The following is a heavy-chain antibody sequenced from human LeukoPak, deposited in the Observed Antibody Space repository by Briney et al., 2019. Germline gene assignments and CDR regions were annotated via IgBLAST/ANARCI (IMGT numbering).Heavy chain of an antibody. CDR2: INPNSGGT. D-gene: IGHD4-17*01. V-gene: IGHV1-2*02. J-gene: IGHJ1*01. CDR1: GYTLTGYY. CDR3: ARHDYGDSKIQH. Sequence: GSSVKVSCKASGYTLTGYYMHWVRQAPGQGLEWMGWINPNSGGTNYAQKFQGRVTMTRDTSISTAYMELSRLRSDDTAVYYCARHDYGDSKIQHWGQGTLVTVSS.